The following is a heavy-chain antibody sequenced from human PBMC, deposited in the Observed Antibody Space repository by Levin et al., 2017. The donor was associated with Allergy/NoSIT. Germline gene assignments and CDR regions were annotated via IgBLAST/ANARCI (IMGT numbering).Heavy chain of an antibody. J-gene: IGHJ6*03. V-gene: IGHV3-23*01. CDR1: GFSFTSYA. CDR3: AKAIYNYYYMDV. CDR2: DSGSGGST. Sequence: GGSLRLSCAASGFSFTSYAMSWVRQAPGKGLEWVSGDSGSGGSTYYADSVKGRFTLSRDNFRNTIYLQMNSLRADDTAVYYCAKAIYNYYYMDVWGKGTTVTVSS.